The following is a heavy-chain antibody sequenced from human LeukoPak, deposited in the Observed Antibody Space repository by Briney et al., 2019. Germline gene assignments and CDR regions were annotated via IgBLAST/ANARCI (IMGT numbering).Heavy chain of an antibody. J-gene: IGHJ3*02. D-gene: IGHD1-1*01. CDR3: ARFKVGTNTTQKNAFDI. Sequence: GGSLRLSCAASGFTFSNYAMHWVRQAPGNGLEWVAVISFDATKEYFAKSVKGRFTISRDNSKATLYLQMHRLRIEDTALYFCARFKVGTNTTQKNAFDIWGRGTVVAVSS. CDR1: GFTFSNYA. V-gene: IGHV3-30*01. CDR2: ISFDATKE.